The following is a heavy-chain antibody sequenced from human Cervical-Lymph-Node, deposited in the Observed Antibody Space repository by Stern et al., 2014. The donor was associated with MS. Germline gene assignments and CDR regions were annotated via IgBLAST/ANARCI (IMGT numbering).Heavy chain of an antibody. D-gene: IGHD3-3*01. CDR2: LYWDDDK. V-gene: IGHV2-5*02. CDR1: GFSLSTSGVG. CDR3: AHRRDRYYDFWSGYWFDP. Sequence: QIPLKESGPTLVKPTQTLTLTCTFSGFSLSTSGVGVGWIRQPPGKALEWLALLYWDDDKRYSPSLKSRLTITKDTSKNQVVLTMTNMDPVDTATYYCAHRRDRYYDFWSGYWFDPWGQGTLVTVSS. J-gene: IGHJ5*02.